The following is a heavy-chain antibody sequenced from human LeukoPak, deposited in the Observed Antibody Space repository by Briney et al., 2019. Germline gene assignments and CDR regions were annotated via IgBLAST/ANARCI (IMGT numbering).Heavy chain of an antibody. CDR2: IYYSGST. CDR1: GGSITNSYW. V-gene: IGHV4-4*02. D-gene: IGHD5-12*01. J-gene: IGHJ4*02. CDR3: ARAGGRDFHFDS. Sequence: TSETLSLTCAVSGGSITNSYWWTWVRQSPGKGLEWVGEIYYSGSTNYNPSLKSRVTMSVDKSKNQFSLKLSSVTAADTAFYFCARAGGRDFHFDSWGQGTLVTVSS.